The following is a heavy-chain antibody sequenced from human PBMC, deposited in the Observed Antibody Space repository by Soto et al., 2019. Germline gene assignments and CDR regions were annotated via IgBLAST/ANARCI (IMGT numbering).Heavy chain of an antibody. CDR1: GFTFSSYS. J-gene: IGHJ6*03. CDR3: ASLAVAGNYYLDV. CDR2: ISSSSSYI. D-gene: IGHD6-19*01. V-gene: IGHV3-21*01. Sequence: GGSLRLSCAASGFTFSSYSMNWVRQAPGKGLEWVSSISSSSSYIYYADSVKGRFTISRDNAKNSLYLQMNSLRAEDTAVYYCASLAVAGNYYLDVWGKGTTVTLSS.